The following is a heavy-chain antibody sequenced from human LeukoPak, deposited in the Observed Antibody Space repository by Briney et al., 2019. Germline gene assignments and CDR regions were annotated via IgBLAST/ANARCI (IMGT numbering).Heavy chain of an antibody. Sequence: PGGSLRLSCAASGFTFSSYAMSWVRQAPGKGLERVSAISGSGGSTYYADSVKGRFTISRDNSKNTLYLQMNSLRAEDTAVYYCAKDLESVYYYDSSGYWTFDYWGQGTLVTVSS. D-gene: IGHD3-22*01. CDR2: ISGSGGST. V-gene: IGHV3-23*01. CDR1: GFTFSSYA. J-gene: IGHJ4*02. CDR3: AKDLESVYYYDSSGYWTFDY.